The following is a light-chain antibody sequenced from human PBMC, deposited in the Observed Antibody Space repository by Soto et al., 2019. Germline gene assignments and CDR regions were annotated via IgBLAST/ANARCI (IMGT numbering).Light chain of an antibody. CDR3: ATWDGSQTGYV. J-gene: IGLJ1*01. V-gene: IGLV1-44*01. CDR1: SSNIGSNT. Sequence: QSVLTQPPSASGALGQRVTISCSGGSSNIGSNTVNWYQQPPGTAPILLICSTDQRPSGVPDRFSGSKSGTLASLAISGLQSEDEADYYCATWDGSQTGYVFGTGTKLTVL. CDR2: STD.